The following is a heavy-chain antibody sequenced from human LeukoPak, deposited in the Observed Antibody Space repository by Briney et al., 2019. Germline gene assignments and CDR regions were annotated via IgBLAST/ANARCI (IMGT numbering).Heavy chain of an antibody. CDR1: GGSISSGDYY. V-gene: IGHV4-30-4*01. CDR2: IYYSGST. Sequence: PSETLSLTCTVSGGSISSGDYYWSWIRQPPGKGLEWSGYIYYSGSTYYNPSLKSRVTISVDTSKNQFSLKLSSVTAANTAVYYCARGIAAAGTTSSYYFDYWGQGTLVTVSS. J-gene: IGHJ4*02. CDR3: ARGIAAAGTTSSYYFDY. D-gene: IGHD6-13*01.